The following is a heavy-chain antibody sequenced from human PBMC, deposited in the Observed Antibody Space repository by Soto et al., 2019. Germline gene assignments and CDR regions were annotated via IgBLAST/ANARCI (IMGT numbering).Heavy chain of an antibody. Sequence: QITLKESGPTLVKPTQTLTLTCTFSGFSLSTPAVSVGWIRQPPGKALEWLALIYWDDDKRYSPSLKSRLTITKDTSKNQVVLTLTNMDPVDAGTYYGAHTSYGDWIYYRGMDVWGQGTTVTVSS. CDR3: AHTSYGDWIYYRGMDV. J-gene: IGHJ6*02. CDR1: GFSLSTPAVS. V-gene: IGHV2-5*02. D-gene: IGHD4-17*01. CDR2: IYWDDDK.